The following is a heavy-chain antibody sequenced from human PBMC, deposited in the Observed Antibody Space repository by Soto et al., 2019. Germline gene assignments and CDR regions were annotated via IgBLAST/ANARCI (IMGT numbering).Heavy chain of an antibody. J-gene: IGHJ4*02. D-gene: IGHD2-15*01. Sequence: QITLKESGPTLVKPTQTLTLTCTFSGFSLSTSGVGVGWIRQPPGKALEWLALIYWDDDKRYSPSLKSRLTITKDTSKNQVVLTMTNIDPVDTATYYCAHRPSYCSGYSCYSGFEYWGQGTLVTVSS. V-gene: IGHV2-5*02. CDR2: IYWDDDK. CDR1: GFSLSTSGVG. CDR3: AHRPSYCSGYSCYSGFEY.